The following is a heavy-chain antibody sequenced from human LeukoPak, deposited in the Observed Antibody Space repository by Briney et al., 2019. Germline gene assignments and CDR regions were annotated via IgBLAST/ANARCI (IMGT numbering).Heavy chain of an antibody. V-gene: IGHV3-48*03. J-gene: IGHJ4*02. CDR2: INRNGSTK. D-gene: IGHD1-26*01. Sequence: GGSLRLSCAASGFTFSSYEMNWARQAPGKGLEWVPYINRNGSTKYYAASVKGRFTISRDNAKNSLYLQMNSLRAEDTAVYYCARVRVGVTRDYFDYWGQGTLVTVSS. CDR3: ARVRVGVTRDYFDY. CDR1: GFTFSSYE.